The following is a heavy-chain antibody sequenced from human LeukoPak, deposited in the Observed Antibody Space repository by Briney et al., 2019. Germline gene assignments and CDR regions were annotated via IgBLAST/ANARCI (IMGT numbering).Heavy chain of an antibody. J-gene: IGHJ4*02. CDR3: ARDRGGLTYYDFWSGYYYFDY. D-gene: IGHD3-3*01. Sequence: ASVKVSCKASGGTFSSYAISWVRQAPGQGLEWMGWISAYNGNTNYALKLQGRVTMTTDTSTSTAYMELRSLRSDDTAVYYCARDRGGLTYYDFWSGYYYFDYWGQGTLVTVSS. CDR2: ISAYNGNT. V-gene: IGHV1-18*01. CDR1: GGTFSSYA.